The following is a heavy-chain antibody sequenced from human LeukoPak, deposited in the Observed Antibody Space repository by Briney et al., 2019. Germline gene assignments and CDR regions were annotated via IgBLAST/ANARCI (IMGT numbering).Heavy chain of an antibody. J-gene: IGHJ6*03. V-gene: IGHV3-21*04. CDR1: GFTFSSYS. Sequence: GGSLRLSCAASGFTFSSYSMNWVRQAPGKGLEWVSSISSSSSYIYYADSVKGRFTISRDNAKNSLYLQMNSLRAEDTAVYYCARDRAGGHMDVLGKGTTVTISS. CDR2: ISSSSSYI. D-gene: IGHD2-8*02. CDR3: ARDRAGGHMDV.